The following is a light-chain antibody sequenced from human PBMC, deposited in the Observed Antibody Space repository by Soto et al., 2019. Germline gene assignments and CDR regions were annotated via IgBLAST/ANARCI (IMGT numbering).Light chain of an antibody. CDR2: DAS. J-gene: IGKJ2*01. Sequence: GDRVTITCRASQTTNTWLAWYQQKPGTAPKLLIYDASSLEGGVPSRFSASGSGPEFTLTISSLQPDDLATYYCQQYISYPYTFGQGTKVEI. CDR3: QQYISYPYT. CDR1: QTTNTW. V-gene: IGKV1-5*01.